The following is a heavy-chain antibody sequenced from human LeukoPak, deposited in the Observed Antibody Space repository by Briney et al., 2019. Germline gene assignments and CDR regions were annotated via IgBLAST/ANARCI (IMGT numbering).Heavy chain of an antibody. Sequence: SVKGSFKASVGTFSSYAISWVRQAPGQGLEWMGGIIPIFGTANYAQKFQGRVTITADESTSTAYMELSSLRSEDTAVYYCARGALKAARLPCRYWGQGTLVTVS. CDR1: VGTFSSYA. CDR3: ARGALKAARLPCRY. V-gene: IGHV1-69*13. CDR2: IIPIFGTA. D-gene: IGHD6-6*01. J-gene: IGHJ4*02.